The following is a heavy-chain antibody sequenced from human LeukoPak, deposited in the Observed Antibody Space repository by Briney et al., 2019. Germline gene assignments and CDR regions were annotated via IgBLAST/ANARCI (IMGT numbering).Heavy chain of an antibody. Sequence: GGSLRLSCAASGFTFSSYSMNWVRQAPGKGLEWVSSISSSSSYIYYADSVKGRFTISRDNAKNSLYLQMNSLRAEDTAVYYCAGLKQWLVPDPDYWGQGTLVTVSS. CDR1: GFTFSSYS. CDR2: ISSSSSYI. D-gene: IGHD6-19*01. J-gene: IGHJ4*02. V-gene: IGHV3-21*01. CDR3: AGLKQWLVPDPDY.